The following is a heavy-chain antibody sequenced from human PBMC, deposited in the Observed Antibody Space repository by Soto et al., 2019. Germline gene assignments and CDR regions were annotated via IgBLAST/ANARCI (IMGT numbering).Heavy chain of an antibody. CDR1: GGSISSYY. J-gene: IGHJ4*02. CDR3: AREQITYYDSSGHSLYFFDF. V-gene: IGHV4-59*01. D-gene: IGHD3-22*01. Sequence: SETLSLTCPVSGGSISSYYWSWIRQPPGKGLEWIGYIYYSGSTNYNPSLKSRVTISVDTSKNQFSLKLSSVTAADTAVYYCAREQITYYDSSGHSLYFFDFWGQGTQVTVSS. CDR2: IYYSGST.